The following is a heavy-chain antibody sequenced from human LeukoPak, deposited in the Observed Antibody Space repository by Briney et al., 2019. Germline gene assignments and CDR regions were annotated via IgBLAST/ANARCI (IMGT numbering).Heavy chain of an antibody. D-gene: IGHD3-9*01. Sequence: GSLRLSCAASGFTFGDYAMSWVRQAPGKGLEWVGFIRSKAYGGTTEYAASVKGRFTISRDDSKNTLYLQMNSLKTEDTAVYYCTTGTGYYDILTGYEGYWGQGTLVTVSS. V-gene: IGHV3-49*04. CDR2: IRSKAYGGTT. CDR1: GFTFGDYA. J-gene: IGHJ4*02. CDR3: TTGTGYYDILTGYEGY.